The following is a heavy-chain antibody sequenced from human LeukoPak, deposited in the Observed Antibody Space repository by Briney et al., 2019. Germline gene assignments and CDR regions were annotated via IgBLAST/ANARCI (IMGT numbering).Heavy chain of an antibody. J-gene: IGHJ6*03. CDR1: GYTFTSYG. D-gene: IGHD4-11*01. CDR2: ISAYNGNT. Sequence: ASVKVSCKASGYTFTSYGISWVRQAPGQGLEWMGWISAYNGNTNYAQKLQGRVTMTTDSSTSTAYMELRSLRSDDTAVYYCARVKHDYSNWGDYYYYYMDVWGKGTTVTVSS. CDR3: ARVKHDYSNWGDYYYYYMDV. V-gene: IGHV1-18*01.